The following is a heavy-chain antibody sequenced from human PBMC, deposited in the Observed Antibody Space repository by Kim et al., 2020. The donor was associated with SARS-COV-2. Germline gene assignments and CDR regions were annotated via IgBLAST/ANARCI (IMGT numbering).Heavy chain of an antibody. CDR3: ARTELYYYYGMDV. CDR1: GGSISSGGYY. CDR2: IYYSGST. D-gene: IGHD1-26*01. J-gene: IGHJ6*02. V-gene: IGHV4-31*03. Sequence: SETLSLTCTVSGGSISSGGYYWSWIRQHPGKGLEWIGYIYYSGSTYYNPSLKSRVTISGDTSKNQFSLKLSSVTAADTAVYYCARTELYYYYGMDVWGQGTTVTVSS.